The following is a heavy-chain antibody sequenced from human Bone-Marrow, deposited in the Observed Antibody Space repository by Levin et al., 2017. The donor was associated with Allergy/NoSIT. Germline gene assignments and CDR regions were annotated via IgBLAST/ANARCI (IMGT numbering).Heavy chain of an antibody. CDR1: GFTFSSYA. CDR2: ISGSGGST. D-gene: IGHD2-2*01. CDR3: AKDHGVPAAMLGFDY. V-gene: IGHV3-23*01. J-gene: IGHJ4*02. Sequence: GESLKISCAASGFTFSSYAMSWVRQAPGKGLEWVSAISGSGGSTYYADSVKGRFTISRDNSKNTLYLQMNSLRAEDTAVYYCAKDHGVPAAMLGFDYWGQGTLVTVSS.